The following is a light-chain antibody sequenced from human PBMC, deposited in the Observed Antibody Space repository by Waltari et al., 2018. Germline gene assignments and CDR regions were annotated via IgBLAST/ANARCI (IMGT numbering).Light chain of an antibody. CDR3: QQYEDYPWT. CDR2: ETS. Sequence: DIQLTQSPSTLSASVGDSVTITCRATPFSTKWLAWYQQTPGKPPKVLIYETSTLQSGVPSRFSGSGSGAEFSLTINNLQPEDFATYYCQQYEDYPWTFGRGTRV. CDR1: PFSTKW. J-gene: IGKJ1*01. V-gene: IGKV1-5*01.